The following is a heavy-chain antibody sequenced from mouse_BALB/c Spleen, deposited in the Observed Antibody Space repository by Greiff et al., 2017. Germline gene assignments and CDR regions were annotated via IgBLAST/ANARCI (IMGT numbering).Heavy chain of an antibody. CDR1: GFTFTDYY. V-gene: IGHV7-3*02. CDR2: IRNKANGYTT. J-gene: IGHJ4*01. Sequence: EGKLVESGGGLVQPGGSLRLSCATSGFTFTDYYMSWVRQPPGKALEWLGFIRNKANGYTTEYSASVKGRFTISRDNSQSILYLQMNTLRAEDSATYYCARDKGSSYAMDYWGQGTSVTVSS. D-gene: IGHD1-1*01. CDR3: ARDKGSSYAMDY.